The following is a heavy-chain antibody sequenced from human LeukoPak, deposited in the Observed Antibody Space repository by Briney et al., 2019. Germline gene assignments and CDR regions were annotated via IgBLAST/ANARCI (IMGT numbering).Heavy chain of an antibody. J-gene: IGHJ3*02. Sequence: GGSLRLSCAASGFTFSSYAMSWVSQAPRKGLEGVSANICSGGSTYYADSLKGRFTISRDKSKNQLYLQMNSLRAEDTAVYYCASRTYCGGDCYSEGSSDDFDIWRQGTMVSVSS. CDR3: ASRTYCGGDCYSEGSSDDFDI. V-gene: IGHV3-23*01. CDR2: NICSGGST. CDR1: GFTFSSYA. D-gene: IGHD2-21*02.